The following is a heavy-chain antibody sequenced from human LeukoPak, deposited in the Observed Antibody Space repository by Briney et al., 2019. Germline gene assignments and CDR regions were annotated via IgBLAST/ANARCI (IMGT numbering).Heavy chain of an antibody. V-gene: IGHV4-4*07. CDR3: AREYGDFDY. J-gene: IGHJ4*02. CDR1: GGSISSYY. Sequence: SETLSLTCTVSGGSISSYYWSWIRQPAGKGLEWIGRIDKSGRTNYNPTLKSRVTMSVDTSKNQFSLKLNSMTAADTAVYYCAREYGDFDYWGQETLVTVSS. CDR2: IDKSGRT. D-gene: IGHD4-17*01.